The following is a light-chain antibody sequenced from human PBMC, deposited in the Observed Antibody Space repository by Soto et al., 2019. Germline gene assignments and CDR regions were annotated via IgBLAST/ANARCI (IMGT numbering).Light chain of an antibody. V-gene: IGKV3-15*01. J-gene: IGKJ1*01. CDR1: QSVSSN. CDR3: QQYNNGPPWT. Sequence: EIVMTQSPATLSVSPGERATLSCRASQSVSSNLAWYQQKPGQAPRLLIYGASTRATGIPARFSGSGSGTEFTLTISSLQSEDFEVYYCQQYNNGPPWTFGQGTKGEIK. CDR2: GAS.